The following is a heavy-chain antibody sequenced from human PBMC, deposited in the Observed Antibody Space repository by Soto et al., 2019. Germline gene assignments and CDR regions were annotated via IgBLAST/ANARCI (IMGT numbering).Heavy chain of an antibody. J-gene: IGHJ6*02. V-gene: IGHV3-11*06. CDR2: ISSSSSYT. CDR1: GFTFSDYY. CDR3: ARVYYYYYGMDV. Sequence: GGSLRLSCAASGFTFSDYYMSWIRQAPGKGLEWVSYISSSSSYTNYADSVKGRFTISRDNAKNSLYLQMNSLRAEDTAVYYCARVYYYYYGMDVWGQGTTVTVSS.